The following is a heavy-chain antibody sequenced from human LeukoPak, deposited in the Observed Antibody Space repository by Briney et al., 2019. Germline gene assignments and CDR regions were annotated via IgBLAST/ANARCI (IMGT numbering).Heavy chain of an antibody. CDR2: IYTSGST. CDR3: ARDRYGGVADY. J-gene: IGHJ4*02. D-gene: IGHD3-10*01. V-gene: IGHV4-61*02. CDR1: GGSISSGSYY. Sequence: SETLSLTCTVSGGSISSGSYYWSWIRQPAGKGLEWIGRIYTSGSTNYNPSLKSRVTISVDTSKNQFSLKLSSVTAADTAVYYCARDRYGGVADYWGQGTLVTVSS.